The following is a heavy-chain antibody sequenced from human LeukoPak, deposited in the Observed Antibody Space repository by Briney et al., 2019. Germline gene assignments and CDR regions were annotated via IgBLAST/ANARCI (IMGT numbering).Heavy chain of an antibody. CDR1: GGSFSGYY. CDR2: INHSGSA. CDR3: ARGPKAFDY. J-gene: IGHJ4*02. V-gene: IGHV4-34*01. Sequence: SETLSLTCAVYGGSFSGYYWSWIRQPPGKGLEWIGEINHSGSANYNPSLKSRVTISVDTSKNQFSLKLSSVTAADTAVYYCARGPKAFDYWGQGTLVTVSS.